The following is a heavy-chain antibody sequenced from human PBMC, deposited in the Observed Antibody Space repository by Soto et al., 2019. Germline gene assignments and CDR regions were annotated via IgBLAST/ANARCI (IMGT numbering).Heavy chain of an antibody. V-gene: IGHV3-30*18. J-gene: IGHJ4*02. CDR3: AKGGRQWLVTSDFNY. CDR1: GFTFSDYA. Sequence: VQLVESGGGVVQPGRSLRLSCAASGFTFSDYAMHWVRQAPGKGLEWVAVVSHDGRNTYYADSVKGRFTISRDSSKNTVSLEMTRLRAEDTAVYYCAKGGRQWLVTSDFNYWGQGALVTVSS. D-gene: IGHD6-19*01. CDR2: VSHDGRNT.